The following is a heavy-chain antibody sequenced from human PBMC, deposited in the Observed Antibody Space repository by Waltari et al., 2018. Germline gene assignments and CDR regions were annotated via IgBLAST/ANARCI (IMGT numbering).Heavy chain of an antibody. CDR3: ARARRQQLVQDYFDY. V-gene: IGHV4-34*01. J-gene: IGHJ4*02. Sequence: QVQLQQWGAGLLKPSETLSLTCAVYGGSFSAYYWSWIRQPPGKGLEWIGEINHSGSTNYNPSLKSRVTISVDTSKNQFSLKLSSVTAADTAVYYCARARRQQLVQDYFDYWGQGTLVTVSS. D-gene: IGHD6-13*01. CDR2: INHSGST. CDR1: GGSFSAYY.